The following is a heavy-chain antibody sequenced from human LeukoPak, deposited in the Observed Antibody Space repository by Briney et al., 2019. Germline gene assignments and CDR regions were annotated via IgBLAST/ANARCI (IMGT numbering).Heavy chain of an antibody. V-gene: IGHV3-9*01. J-gene: IGHJ4*02. D-gene: IGHD5-24*01. CDR3: ARTLRWGLNAIDY. Sequence: PGGSLRLSCAASGFTFDDYAMHWVRHAPGKGLEWVSGISWNSGSIGYADSVKGRFTISRDNAKNSLYLQMNSLRAEDTAVYYCARTLRWGLNAIDYWGQGTLVTVSS. CDR2: ISWNSGSI. CDR1: GFTFDDYA.